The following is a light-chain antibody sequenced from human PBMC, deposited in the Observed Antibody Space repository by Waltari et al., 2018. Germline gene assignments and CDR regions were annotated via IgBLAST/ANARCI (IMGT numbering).Light chain of an antibody. CDR3: QHYVRLPVT. Sequence: DIVLTQSPGSLSLSPGATATLSCRASQSVRGTLAWLQQKPGQAPRLLIYGAAIRATGIPDRFSGSGSGTDFSLTIARLEPEDFAVYYFQHYVRLPVTFGQGTRVEIK. CDR1: QSVRGT. V-gene: IGKV3-20*01. CDR2: GAA. J-gene: IGKJ1*01.